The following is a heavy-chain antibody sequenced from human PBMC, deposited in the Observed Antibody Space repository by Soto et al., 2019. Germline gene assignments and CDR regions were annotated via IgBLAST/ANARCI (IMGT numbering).Heavy chain of an antibody. D-gene: IGHD3-22*01. CDR2: MYNTGST. CDR3: ARLGGYYQALDS. J-gene: IGHJ4*02. CDR1: GGYIGSYY. Sequence: SVTLSLNCTITGGYIGSYYWSWIRQPPGKGLEWIGYMYNTGSTVYNPSLKSRVTISVDTSKNQFYLKVNSVTAADTAVYYCARLGGYYQALDSWGQGTLVTVS. V-gene: IGHV4-59*08.